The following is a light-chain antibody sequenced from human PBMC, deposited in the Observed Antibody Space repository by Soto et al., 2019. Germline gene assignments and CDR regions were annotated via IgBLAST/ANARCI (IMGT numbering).Light chain of an antibody. CDR2: GAS. V-gene: IGKV1-33*01. CDR3: QQYDSVPLT. Sequence: IQMTQSPSSLSVSVGDRVTITCQANQDIKTFLHWYQQKPGKAPKVLIYGASYLEPEVPSRFSGTGSGTDFTFTISSLQPEDIATYYCQQYDSVPLTFGGGTKVDIK. CDR1: QDIKTF. J-gene: IGKJ4*01.